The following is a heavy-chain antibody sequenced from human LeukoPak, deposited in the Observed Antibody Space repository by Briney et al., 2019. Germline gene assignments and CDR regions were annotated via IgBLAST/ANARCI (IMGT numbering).Heavy chain of an antibody. CDR2: IYHSGST. CDR3: ASSERWLQEMWLDY. D-gene: IGHD5-24*01. J-gene: IGHJ4*02. CDR1: GDSISSGYY. V-gene: IGHV4-38-2*01. Sequence: SETLSLTCAVSGDSISSGYYWGWIRQPPGKGLEWIGSIYHSGSTYYNPSLKTRVTISVDTSKNQFSLKMSAVTAADTTVYYSASSERWLQEMWLDYWGQGTLVTVSS.